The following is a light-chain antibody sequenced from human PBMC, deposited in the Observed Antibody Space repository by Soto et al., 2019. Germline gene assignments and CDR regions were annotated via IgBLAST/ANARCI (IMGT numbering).Light chain of an antibody. CDR1: QTISSNN. V-gene: IGKV3-20*01. CDR3: QQYGSGT. CDR2: GTS. Sequence: EIVLTQSPGTLSVSPGERATLSCRASQTISSNNLAWNQQKPRQVPSLLIYGTSSRPTAIPDRFSGSGSGTDFTLAISRLEPEDLPIYYCQQYGSGTFGQGTKVEI. J-gene: IGKJ1*01.